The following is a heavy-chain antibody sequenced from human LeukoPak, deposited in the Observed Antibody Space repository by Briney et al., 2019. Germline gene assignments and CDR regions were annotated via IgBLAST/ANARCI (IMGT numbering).Heavy chain of an antibody. V-gene: IGHV3-7*05. D-gene: IGHD6-13*01. J-gene: IGHJ4*02. CDR3: GRDLWAQKLPHRYFDY. CDR2: IKQDGSEI. Sequence: GGSLRLSCAASEFTFSSYWMTWVRQAPGKGLEWVANIKQDGSEIYYMDSVKGRFTISRDNAKNSLYLQMNSLRAEDTAVYYCGRDLWAQKLPHRYFDYWGQGTLVTVSS. CDR1: EFTFSSYW.